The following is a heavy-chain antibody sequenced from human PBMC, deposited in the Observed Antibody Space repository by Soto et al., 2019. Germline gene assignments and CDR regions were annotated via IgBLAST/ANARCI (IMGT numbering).Heavy chain of an antibody. CDR3: AREIQSGLDRNSSGFDNWFDP. D-gene: IGHD6-19*01. Sequence: PGGSLRLSCAASGFTFDDYGMSWVRQAPGKGLEWVSGINWNGGSTGYADSVKGRFTISRDNAKNSLYLQMNSLRAEDTALYHCAREIQSGLDRNSSGFDNWFDPWGQGTLVTVSS. CDR1: GFTFDDYG. J-gene: IGHJ5*02. V-gene: IGHV3-20*01. CDR2: INWNGGST.